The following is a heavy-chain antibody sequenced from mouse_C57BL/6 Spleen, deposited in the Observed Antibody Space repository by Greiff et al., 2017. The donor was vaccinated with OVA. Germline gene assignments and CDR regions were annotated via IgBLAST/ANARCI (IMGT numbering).Heavy chain of an antibody. J-gene: IGHJ2*01. V-gene: IGHV1-69*01. CDR3: AITTVVATRFHYFDY. D-gene: IGHD1-1*01. CDR2: IDPSDSYT. CDR1: GYTFTSYW. Sequence: QVQLQQPGAELVMPGASVKLSCKASGYTFTSYWMHWVKQRPGQGLEWIGEIDPSDSYTNHNQKFKGKSTLTVDKSSSTAYMQLSSLTSEDSAVYYCAITTVVATRFHYFDYWGQGTTLTVSS.